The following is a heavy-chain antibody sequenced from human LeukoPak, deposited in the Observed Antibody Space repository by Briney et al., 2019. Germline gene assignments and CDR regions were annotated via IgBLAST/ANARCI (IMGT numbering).Heavy chain of an antibody. J-gene: IGHJ4*02. CDR2: LDNNGDNT. CDR1: GYTFTTYG. Sequence: PGGSLRLSCVGSGYTFTTYGMSWVRQAPGKGLEWVSGLDNNGDNTYYADSVKGRFTISRDNSKNTLYLRMNSLRVEDTAVYYCAKIAEASGTYGQGFDYWGQGTLVTVSS. CDR3: AKIAEASGTYGQGFDY. D-gene: IGHD1-26*01. V-gene: IGHV3-23*01.